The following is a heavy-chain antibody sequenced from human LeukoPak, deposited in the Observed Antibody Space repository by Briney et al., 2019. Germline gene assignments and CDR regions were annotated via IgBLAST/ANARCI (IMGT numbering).Heavy chain of an antibody. CDR1: GYSFTSYD. V-gene: IGHV1-8*01. Sequence: ASVKVSCKASGYSFTSYDTNWVRQATGQGLEWMGWMNPNSGNTGYVQKFQGRVTMTRDTSISTAYMELSSLRSEDTAVYYCVTMTTVARYFQHWGQGTLVTVSS. CDR3: VTMTTVARYFQH. J-gene: IGHJ1*01. D-gene: IGHD4-23*01. CDR2: MNPNSGNT.